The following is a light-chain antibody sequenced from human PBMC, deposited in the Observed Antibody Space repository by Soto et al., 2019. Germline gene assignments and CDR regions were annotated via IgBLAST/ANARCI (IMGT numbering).Light chain of an antibody. Sequence: EIVMTQSPATLSVSPGETATLSCRASQSVSYNLAWYQQKPGQGPRLLIYGAFTRATGIPARFSGSGSGTDFTLTISSLQSADFAVYYCQQDKNWPPLTFGGGTKVEIK. J-gene: IGKJ4*01. CDR1: QSVSYN. CDR2: GAF. CDR3: QQDKNWPPLT. V-gene: IGKV3-15*01.